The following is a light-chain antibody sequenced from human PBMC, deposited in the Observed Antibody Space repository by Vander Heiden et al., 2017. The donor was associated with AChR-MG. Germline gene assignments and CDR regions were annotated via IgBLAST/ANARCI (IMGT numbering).Light chain of an antibody. CDR2: EDN. CDR3: QSYDDTNHGV. V-gene: IGLV6-57*03. J-gene: IGLJ2*01. Sequence: NFVLTQPHSVSESPGKTVTISCTRSGGSIASNYVQWYQQRPGSAPTTVIFEDNHRPSGVPDRSPGSIDSSSNSASLIISGLKTEDEADYYCQSYDDTNHGVFGGGTKLTVL. CDR1: GGSIASNY.